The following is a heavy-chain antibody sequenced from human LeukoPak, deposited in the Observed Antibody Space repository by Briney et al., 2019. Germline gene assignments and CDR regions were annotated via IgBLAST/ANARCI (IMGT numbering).Heavy chain of an antibody. CDR1: GGTFSSYA. CDR2: IIPIFGTA. J-gene: IGHJ6*02. CDR3: ASGDYDYYYYGMDV. Sequence: SVKVSCKASGGTFSSYAISWVRQAPGQGLEWMGGIIPIFGTANYAQKFQGRVTITADESTSTAYMELSSLRSEDTAVYYCASGDYDYYYYGMDVWGQGTTVTVSS. V-gene: IGHV1-69*13. D-gene: IGHD4-17*01.